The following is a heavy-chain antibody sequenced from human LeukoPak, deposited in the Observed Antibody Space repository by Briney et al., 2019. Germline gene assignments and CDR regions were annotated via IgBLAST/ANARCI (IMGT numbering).Heavy chain of an antibody. CDR1: GGSISSYY. CDR2: IYYSGST. D-gene: IGHD1-26*01. Sequence: PSETLSLTCTVSGGSISSYYWSWIRQPPGKGLEWIAYIYYSGSTNYNPSLKSRVTISVDTSKNQFSLKLSSVTVADTAVYYCARHPPKSFFDYWGQGTLVTVSS. J-gene: IGHJ4*02. V-gene: IGHV4-59*08. CDR3: ARHPPKSFFDY.